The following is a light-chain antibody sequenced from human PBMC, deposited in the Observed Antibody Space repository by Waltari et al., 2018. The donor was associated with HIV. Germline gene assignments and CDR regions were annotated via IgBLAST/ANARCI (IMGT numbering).Light chain of an antibody. CDR3: QVWHSSSGV. V-gene: IGLV3-21*04. CDR1: NIGTKS. Sequence: SYVLTQPPSVSVAPGETARITCGGNNIGTKSVHWYQQKPGLAPVLVIYDDSDRPSGIPERFAGSNSGNTATLTINRVAAGDEADYSCQVWHSSSGVFGGGTKLTVL. J-gene: IGLJ3*02. CDR2: DDS.